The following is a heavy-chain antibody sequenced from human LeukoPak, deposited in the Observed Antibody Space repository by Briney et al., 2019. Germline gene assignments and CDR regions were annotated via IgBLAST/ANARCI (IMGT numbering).Heavy chain of an antibody. V-gene: IGHV4-59*01. CDR2: IYYSGST. J-gene: IGHJ1*01. D-gene: IGHD2-21*01. Sequence: PSETLSLTCTASGGSISSYYWNWIRQPPGKGLEWIGYIYYSGSTNYNPSLKSRVTISVDTSKNQFSLKLSSVTAADTAVYYCARGDWYRESFQHWGQGALVTVSS. CDR1: GGSISSYY. CDR3: ARGDWYRESFQH.